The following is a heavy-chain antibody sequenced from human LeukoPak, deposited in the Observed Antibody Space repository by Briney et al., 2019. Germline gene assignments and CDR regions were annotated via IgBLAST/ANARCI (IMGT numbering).Heavy chain of an antibody. CDR3: ARARERYCSGGSCNTHHYYGMDV. Sequence: SETLSLTCAVYGGSFSGYYWSWIRQPPGKGLEWIGEINHSGSTNYNPSLKSRVTISVDTSKNQFSLKLSSVTAADTAVYYCARARERYCSGGSCNTHHYYGMDVWGQGTTVTVSS. V-gene: IGHV4-34*01. CDR2: INHSGST. J-gene: IGHJ6*02. CDR1: GGSFSGYY. D-gene: IGHD2-15*01.